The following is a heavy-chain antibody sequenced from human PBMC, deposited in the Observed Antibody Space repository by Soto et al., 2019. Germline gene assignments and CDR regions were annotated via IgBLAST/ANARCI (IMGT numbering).Heavy chain of an antibody. CDR1: GYTFTSYG. J-gene: IGHJ3*02. Sequence: ASVKVSCKASGYTFTSYGISWVRQAPGQGLEWMGWISAYNGNTNYAQKLQGRVTMTTDTSTSTAYMELRSLRSDDTAVYYCARTDYDILTGYPTHAFDIWGQGTIVTGSS. V-gene: IGHV1-18*01. D-gene: IGHD3-9*01. CDR2: ISAYNGNT. CDR3: ARTDYDILTGYPTHAFDI.